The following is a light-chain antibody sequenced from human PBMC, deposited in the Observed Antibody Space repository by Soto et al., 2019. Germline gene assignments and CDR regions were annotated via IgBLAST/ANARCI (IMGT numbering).Light chain of an antibody. Sequence: EVVLTQSPATRSLSPGERAKISGRASQSVSSYLAWYQKKPGQAPSILIYDASNRATGIPARFSGSGSGTDFNLTISRLETEDFAVYYCQQRSNWTITFGQGTRLEIK. V-gene: IGKV3-11*01. J-gene: IGKJ5*01. CDR2: DAS. CDR3: QQRSNWTIT. CDR1: QSVSSY.